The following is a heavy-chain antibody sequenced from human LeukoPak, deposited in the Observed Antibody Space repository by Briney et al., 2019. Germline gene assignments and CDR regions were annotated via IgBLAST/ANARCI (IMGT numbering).Heavy chain of an antibody. CDR2: ISAYNGNT. D-gene: IGHD3-16*02. J-gene: IGHJ3*02. CDR1: GYTFTSYG. Sequence: GASVKVSCKASGYTFTSYGISWVRQAPGQGLEWMGWISAYNGNTNYAQKLQGRVTMTTDTSTSTAYMELRSLRSDDTAVYYCARDSSFAYMGELSSDAFDIWGQGTMVTVSS. CDR3: ARDSSFAYMGELSSDAFDI. V-gene: IGHV1-18*01.